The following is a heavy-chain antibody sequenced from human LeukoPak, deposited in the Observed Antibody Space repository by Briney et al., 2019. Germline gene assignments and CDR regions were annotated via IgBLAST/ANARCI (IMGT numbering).Heavy chain of an antibody. V-gene: IGHV3-74*01. CDR2: INPDGSRT. Sequence: GGSLRLSCAASGFTLSSNWMHWVRQGPRQELVWVSRINPDGSRTDYAESVKGRFTISRDNAKNTLSLEMNSLGDEDTAVYYCAGSQSYNLFDPWGQGTLVTVSS. D-gene: IGHD3-10*01. J-gene: IGHJ5*02. CDR3: AGSQSYNLFDP. CDR1: GFTLSSNW.